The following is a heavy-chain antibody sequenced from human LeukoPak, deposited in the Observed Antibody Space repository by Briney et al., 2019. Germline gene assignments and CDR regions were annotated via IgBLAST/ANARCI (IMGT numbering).Heavy chain of an antibody. J-gene: IGHJ3*02. CDR3: AREQWELLLSAFDI. Sequence: ASVKVSCKASGYTFTSYGISWVRQAPGQGLEWMGWISAYNGNTNYAQKLQGRVTMTTDTSTSITYMELRSLRSDDTAVYYCAREQWELLLSAFDIWGQGTMVTVSS. CDR1: GYTFTSYG. D-gene: IGHD1-26*01. CDR2: ISAYNGNT. V-gene: IGHV1-18*01.